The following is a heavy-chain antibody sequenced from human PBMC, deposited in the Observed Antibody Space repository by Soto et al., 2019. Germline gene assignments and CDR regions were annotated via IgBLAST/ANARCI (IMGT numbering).Heavy chain of an antibody. CDR2: ISYDGSNK. J-gene: IGHJ6*02. CDR3: ARGLYSSSYSRYYYYGMDV. Sequence: GGSLRLSCAASGFTFSSYAMHWVRQAPGKGLEWVAVISYDGSNKYYADSVKGRFTISRDNSKNTLYLQMNSLRAEDTAVYYCARGLYSSSYSRYYYYGMDVWGQGTTVTVSS. D-gene: IGHD6-13*01. CDR1: GFTFSSYA. V-gene: IGHV3-30-3*01.